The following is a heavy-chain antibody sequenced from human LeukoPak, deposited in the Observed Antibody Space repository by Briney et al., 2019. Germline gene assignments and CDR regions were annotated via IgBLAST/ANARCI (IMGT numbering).Heavy chain of an antibody. Sequence: SETLSLTCTVSGGSVSSGSYYWSWIRQPPGKGLEGIGYIYYSGSTNYNPSLKSRVTISVDTSKTQFSLKLSSVTAADTAVYYCARDSPFYGDYGFAYWGQGTLVTASS. J-gene: IGHJ4*02. CDR3: ARDSPFYGDYGFAY. V-gene: IGHV4-61*01. CDR1: GGSVSSGSYY. CDR2: IYYSGST. D-gene: IGHD4-17*01.